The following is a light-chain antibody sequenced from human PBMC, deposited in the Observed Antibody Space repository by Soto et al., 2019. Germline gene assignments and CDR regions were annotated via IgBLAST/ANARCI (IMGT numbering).Light chain of an antibody. CDR1: TRDVATYNY. V-gene: IGLV2-14*03. CDR2: EVN. Sequence: QSVLTQPAAVSASPGQSITISCTGTTRDVATYNYVSWYQQHPGKAPKLLIYEVNTRPSGVSSRFSGSKSGDTASLTISGLRPEDEADYYCTSYTVASTLVVGGGTKVTVL. J-gene: IGLJ2*01. CDR3: TSYTVASTLV.